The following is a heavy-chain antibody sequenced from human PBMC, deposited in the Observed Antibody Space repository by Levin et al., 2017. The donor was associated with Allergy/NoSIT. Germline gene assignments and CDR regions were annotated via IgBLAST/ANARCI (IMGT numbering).Heavy chain of an antibody. Sequence: GGSLRLSCAASGFTFSSYGMHWVRQAPGKGLEWVAVISYDGSSKYYADSVKGRFTVSRDNSKNTLYLQMNSLRAEDTALYFCAKYGKQQLATYYYYGMDVWGQGTTVTVSS. J-gene: IGHJ6*02. CDR3: AKYGKQQLATYYYYGMDV. CDR2: ISYDGSSK. D-gene: IGHD6-13*01. V-gene: IGHV3-30*18. CDR1: GFTFSSYG.